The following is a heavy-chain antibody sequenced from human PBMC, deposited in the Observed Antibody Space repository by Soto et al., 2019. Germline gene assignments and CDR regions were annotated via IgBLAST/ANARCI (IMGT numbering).Heavy chain of an antibody. Sequence: QLQLQESGPGLVKPSETLSLTCSVSGGSISGSNYYWAWIRQSPGKGLEWIGSVYHTGNTYYSLSLRSRVAISLDTSKNQFSLRLDAVSAADTATYSWARLGGIAVAGPIYFWGQGTLVTVSS. D-gene: IGHD6-19*01. CDR2: VYHTGNT. J-gene: IGHJ1*01. CDR3: ARLGGIAVAGPIYF. V-gene: IGHV4-39*01. CDR1: GGSISGSNYY.